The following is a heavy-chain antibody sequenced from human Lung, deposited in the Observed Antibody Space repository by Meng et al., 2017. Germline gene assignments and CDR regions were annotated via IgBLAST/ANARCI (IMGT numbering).Heavy chain of an antibody. CDR1: GGSFRDYY. Sequence: VRLQRWGPGQSKASVHRSLTCVGFGGSFRDYYWGWIRQPPGKGWEWSGEINHSGSTNYNPSLESRATISVDTSQNNLSLKLSSVTAADSAVYYCARGPTTMAHDFDYWGQGTLVTVSS. D-gene: IGHD4-11*01. J-gene: IGHJ4*02. V-gene: IGHV4-34*01. CDR2: INHSGST. CDR3: ARGPTTMAHDFDY.